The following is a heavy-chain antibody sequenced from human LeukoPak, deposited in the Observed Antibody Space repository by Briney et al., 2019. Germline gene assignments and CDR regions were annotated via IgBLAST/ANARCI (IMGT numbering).Heavy chain of an antibody. J-gene: IGHJ3*02. CDR1: GYTFTSYG. Sequence: EASVKVSCKASGYTFTSYGISWVRQAPGQGLEWMGWISAYNGNTNYAQKLQGRVTMTTDTSTSTAYMELRSLRSDDTAVYYCARDDYGDYVGNAFDIWGQGTMVTVSS. CDR3: ARDDYGDYVGNAFDI. D-gene: IGHD4-17*01. CDR2: ISAYNGNT. V-gene: IGHV1-18*01.